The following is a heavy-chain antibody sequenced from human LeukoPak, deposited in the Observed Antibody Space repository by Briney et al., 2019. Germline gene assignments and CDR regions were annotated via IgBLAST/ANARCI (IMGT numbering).Heavy chain of an antibody. V-gene: IGHV3-7*01. D-gene: IGHD5-12*01. J-gene: IGHJ4*02. Sequence: AGGSLSLSCAAPGFTLSSYWMSWVRQAPGKGLEWVANIKQDGSEKYYVDSVKGRFTISRDNAKNSLYLQMNSLRAEDTAVYYCATLVATTRFDYWGQGTLATVSS. CDR3: ATLVATTRFDY. CDR1: GFTLSSYW. CDR2: IKQDGSEK.